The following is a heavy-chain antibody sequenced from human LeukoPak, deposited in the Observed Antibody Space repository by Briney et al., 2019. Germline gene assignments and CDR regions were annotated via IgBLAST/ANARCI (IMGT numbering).Heavy chain of an antibody. CDR2: IYYSGST. Sequence: PSQTLSLTCTVSGGXISSSDYYWSWIRQRPGMGLEWIGYIYYSGSTYYKPSLRSRVTISVDTSKNQFSLKLSSVTAADTAVYYCARLTRVCSGGSCYSLSFDYWGQGTLVTVSS. CDR3: ARLTRVCSGGSCYSLSFDY. D-gene: IGHD2-15*01. CDR1: GGXISSSDYY. V-gene: IGHV4-30-4*01. J-gene: IGHJ4*02.